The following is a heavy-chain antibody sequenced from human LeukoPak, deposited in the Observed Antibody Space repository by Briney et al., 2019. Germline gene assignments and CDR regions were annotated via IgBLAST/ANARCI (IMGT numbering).Heavy chain of an antibody. D-gene: IGHD6-19*01. J-gene: IGHJ4*02. CDR2: IKSKTDGGTT. CDR1: GFTFSSYA. V-gene: IGHV3-15*01. Sequence: GGSLRLSCAASGFTFSSYAMSWVRQAPGKGLEWVGRIKSKTDGGTTDYAAPVKGRFTISRDDSKNTLYLQMNSLKTEDTAVYYCTTDSSGWYGDYWGQGTLVTVSS. CDR3: TTDSSGWYGDY.